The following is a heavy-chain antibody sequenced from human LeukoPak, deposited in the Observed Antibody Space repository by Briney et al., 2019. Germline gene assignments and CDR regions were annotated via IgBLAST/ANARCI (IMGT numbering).Heavy chain of an antibody. Sequence: ASVKVSCKASGYRLRNHGISWVRQAPGQGLEWMGWIGADSGDTHGDTHYAEKLQGRVTMTTDTSTDTAYMDLRSLTSDDTTVYYCARGSSPYNWYFDLWGRGTLVTVSS. V-gene: IGHV1-18*01. D-gene: IGHD4-11*01. CDR3: ARGSSPYNWYFDL. CDR1: GYRLRNHG. J-gene: IGHJ2*01. CDR2: IGADSGDTHGDT.